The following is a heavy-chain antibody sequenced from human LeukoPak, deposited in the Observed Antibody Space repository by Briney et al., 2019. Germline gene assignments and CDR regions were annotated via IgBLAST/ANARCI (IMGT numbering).Heavy chain of an antibody. CDR1: GFTFSSYG. J-gene: IGHJ1*01. Sequence: GRSLRLSCAASGFTFSSYGMHWVRQAPGKGLEWVAVISYDGSNKYYADSVKGRFTISRDNSKNSLYLQMNSLRAEDAALYYCAKAAFGILGQYFQHWGQGTLVTVSS. D-gene: IGHD1-14*01. CDR3: AKAAFGILGQYFQH. CDR2: ISYDGSNK. V-gene: IGHV3-30*18.